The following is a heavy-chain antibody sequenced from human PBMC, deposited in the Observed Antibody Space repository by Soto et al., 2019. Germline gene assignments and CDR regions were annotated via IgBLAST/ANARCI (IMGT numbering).Heavy chain of an antibody. D-gene: IGHD2-8*01. V-gene: IGHV1-69*04. Sequence: SVKVSCKASGGTFSSYTISWVRQAPGQGLEWMGRIIPILGIANYAQKFQGRVTITADKSTSTAYMELSSLRSEDTAVYYCARDPTSGVFDYWGQGTLVTVSS. CDR3: ARDPTSGVFDY. CDR2: IIPILGIA. J-gene: IGHJ4*02. CDR1: GGTFSSYT.